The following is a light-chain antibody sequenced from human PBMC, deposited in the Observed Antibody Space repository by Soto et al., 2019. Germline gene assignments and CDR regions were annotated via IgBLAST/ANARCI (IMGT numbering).Light chain of an antibody. V-gene: IGKV3-20*01. Sequence: ESVLTQSPDTLSLSPGERATLSFMASQSISSTQLVWYQQKPGQAPTLLIFGASSRATGIPDRFSGSGSGTDFTLTISRLEPEDFAMYYCQQYGYLVTFGGGTKVDIK. CDR2: GAS. CDR3: QQYGYLVT. J-gene: IGKJ4*01. CDR1: QSISSTQ.